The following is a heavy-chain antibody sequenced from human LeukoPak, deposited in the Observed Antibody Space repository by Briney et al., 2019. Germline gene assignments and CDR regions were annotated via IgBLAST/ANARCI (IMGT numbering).Heavy chain of an antibody. D-gene: IGHD3-10*01. V-gene: IGHV4-59*12. Sequence: PSETLSLTCSVSGGSISSYYWSWIRQPPGKGLEWIGYIYYSGSTNYNPSLKSRVAISVDTSKNQFSLRLSSVTAADTAVYYCARGIGGSGSQRGYFDYWGQGTLVTVSS. CDR2: IYYSGST. CDR3: ARGIGGSGSQRGYFDY. J-gene: IGHJ4*02. CDR1: GGSISSYY.